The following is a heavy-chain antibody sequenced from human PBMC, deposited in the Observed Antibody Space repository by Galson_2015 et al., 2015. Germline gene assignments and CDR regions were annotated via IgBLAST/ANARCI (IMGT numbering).Heavy chain of an antibody. CDR3: ARGVAVAGPFDY. J-gene: IGHJ4*02. V-gene: IGHV1-18*01. D-gene: IGHD6-19*01. Sequence: SVKVSCKASGCTFTSYGISWVRQAPGQGLEWMGWISAYNGNTNYAQKLQGRVTMTTDTSTSTAYMELRSLRSDDAAVYYCARGVAVAGPFDYWGQGTLVTVSS. CDR1: GCTFTSYG. CDR2: ISAYNGNT.